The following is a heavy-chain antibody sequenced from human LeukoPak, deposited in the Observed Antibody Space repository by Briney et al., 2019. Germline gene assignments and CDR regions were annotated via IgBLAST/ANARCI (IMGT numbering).Heavy chain of an antibody. CDR3: ARDRQVAY. CDR2: IKKDGSEK. V-gene: IGHV3-7*01. J-gene: IGHJ4*02. Sequence: GGSLRLSCAASVFTFRKYCLTWVRRAPGRGLECVANIKKDGSEKHYVDSVKGRFTISRDNAKNSLYVQMNSLRAEETAVYYCARDRQVAYWGQGTLVTVSS. CDR1: VFTFRKYC.